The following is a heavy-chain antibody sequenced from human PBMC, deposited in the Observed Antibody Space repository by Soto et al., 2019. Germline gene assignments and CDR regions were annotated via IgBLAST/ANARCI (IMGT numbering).Heavy chain of an antibody. Sequence: GAPVKRCRKASGGTFSSYAISWGRQAPGQGLEWMGGIIPIFGTANYAQKFQGRVTITADESTSTAYMELSSLRSEDTAVYYCARDVLRFMERFFYWGQGNRVTVSP. D-gene: IGHD3-3*01. V-gene: IGHV1-69*13. CDR1: GGTFSSYA. CDR3: ARDVLRFMERFFY. CDR2: IIPIFGTA. J-gene: IGHJ4*02.